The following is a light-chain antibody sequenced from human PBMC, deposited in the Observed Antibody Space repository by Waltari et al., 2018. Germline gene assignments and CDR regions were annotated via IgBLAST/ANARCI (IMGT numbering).Light chain of an antibody. V-gene: IGLV2-14*03. Sequence: QSALTQPASVSGSPGQSIAISCTGTSSYLGGYNHFSWYQQHPGKAPNLMIYDVSNRPSGVSDRFSGSKSGNTASLTISRLQAEDEADYYCSSYTISDTYVFGTGTKVTV. J-gene: IGLJ1*01. CDR1: SSYLGGYNH. CDR2: DVS. CDR3: SSYTISDTYV.